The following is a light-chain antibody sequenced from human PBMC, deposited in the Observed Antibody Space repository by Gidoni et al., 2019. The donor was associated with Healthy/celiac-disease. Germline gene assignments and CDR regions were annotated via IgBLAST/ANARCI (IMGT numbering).Light chain of an antibody. CDR2: AAS. V-gene: IGKV1-39*01. CDR3: QQSYSTLWT. J-gene: IGKJ1*01. Sequence: DIQMTQSPSSLSASVGDRVTITCRASQSISSYLNWYQQKPGKAPKLLIYAASSLQSGVPSRFSGSGSGTDFTLTISSLQPEDFATYYCQQSYSTLWTXXXXTKXEIK. CDR1: QSISSY.